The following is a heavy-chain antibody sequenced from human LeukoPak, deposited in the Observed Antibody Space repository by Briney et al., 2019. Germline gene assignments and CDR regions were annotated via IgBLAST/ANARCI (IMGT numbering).Heavy chain of an antibody. CDR3: ARAPIAARTNWFDP. V-gene: IGHV3-21*01. D-gene: IGHD6-6*01. J-gene: IGHJ5*02. CDR1: GFTFSSYS. CDR2: ISSSSSYI. Sequence: PGGSLRLSCAASGFTFSSYSMNWVRQAPGKGLEWVSSISSSSSYIYYADSVKGRFTISRDNAKNSLYLQMNSPRAEDTAVYYCARAPIAARTNWFDPWGQGTLVTVSS.